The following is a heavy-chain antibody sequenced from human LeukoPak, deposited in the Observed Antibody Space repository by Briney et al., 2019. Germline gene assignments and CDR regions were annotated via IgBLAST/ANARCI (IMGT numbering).Heavy chain of an antibody. J-gene: IGHJ4*02. CDR1: GFTVSSNF. Sequence: GGSLRLSCAASGFTVSSNFMSWVRQAPGEGLEWDSIIYSGGSTSYADSVKGRFTISRDNSKNTLYLQMNSLRAEDTAVYYCASPSGSRGVFLDYWGQGTLVTVSS. D-gene: IGHD3-16*01. V-gene: IGHV3-53*01. CDR2: IYSGGST. CDR3: ASPSGSRGVFLDY.